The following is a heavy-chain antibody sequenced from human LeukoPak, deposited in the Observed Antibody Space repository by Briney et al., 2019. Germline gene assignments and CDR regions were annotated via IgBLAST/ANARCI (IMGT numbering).Heavy chain of an antibody. CDR1: GGSFSGYY. D-gene: IGHD3-9*01. Sequence: SETLSLTCAVYGGSFSGYYWSWIRQPPGKGLEWIGEINHSGSTNYNPSLKSRVTISVDTSKNQFSLKLSSVTAADTAVYYCARGVGRDILTGYYRYYYYYGMDVWGQGTTVTVSS. CDR2: INHSGST. CDR3: ARGVGRDILTGYYRYYYYYGMDV. V-gene: IGHV4-34*01. J-gene: IGHJ6*02.